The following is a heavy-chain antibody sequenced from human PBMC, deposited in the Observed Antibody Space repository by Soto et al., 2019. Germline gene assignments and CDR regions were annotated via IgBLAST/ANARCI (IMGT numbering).Heavy chain of an antibody. J-gene: IGHJ3*02. CDR1: GFTFSSYW. V-gene: IGHV3-7*03. CDR2: IKYDGSDK. D-gene: IGHD3-22*01. CDR3: ARYYDGSGNSDAFDI. Sequence: PGGSLRLSCAASGFTFSSYWMTWVRQAPGKGLEWVTNIKYDGSDKYYVDSVEGRFTISRDNAKKSLYLDMNSLRAEDTAIYYCARYYDGSGNSDAFDIWGQGTMVTVSS.